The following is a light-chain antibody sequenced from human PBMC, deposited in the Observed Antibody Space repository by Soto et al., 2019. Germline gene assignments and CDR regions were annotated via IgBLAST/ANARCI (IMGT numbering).Light chain of an antibody. CDR3: QSYNDWPFT. CDR1: ESLSTY. Sequence: EIVMTQSPATLSVSPGERVTLSCRASESLSTYLAWYQQKPGQAPSLLIYGASTKATGIPARFSGSGSATDFTLTISGLQSEDFAVYYCQSYNDWPFTFGQGTKLEI. V-gene: IGKV3-15*01. J-gene: IGKJ2*01. CDR2: GAS.